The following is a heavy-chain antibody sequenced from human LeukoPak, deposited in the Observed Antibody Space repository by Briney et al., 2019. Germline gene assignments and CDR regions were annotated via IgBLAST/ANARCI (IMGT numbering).Heavy chain of an antibody. J-gene: IGHJ4*02. V-gene: IGHV4-59*01. CDR2: IYYSGST. CDR1: GGSISRYY. CDR3: ARVYGDYTAPFDY. Sequence: SSETLSLTCSVSGGSISRYYWSWIRQPPGKGLEWIGYIYYSGSTNYNPSLKSRVTISVDTSKNQFSLKLSSVTAADTAVYYCARVYGDYTAPFDYWGQGTLVTVSS. D-gene: IGHD4-17*01.